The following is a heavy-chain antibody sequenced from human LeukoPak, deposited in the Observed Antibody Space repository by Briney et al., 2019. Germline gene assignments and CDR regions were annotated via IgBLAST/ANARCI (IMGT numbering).Heavy chain of an antibody. CDR1: GFTFSSYS. Sequence: GGSLRLSCAASGFTFSSYSMNWVRQAPGKGLEWVSSISSSSYIYYADSVKGRFTISRDNAKNSLYLQMNSLRAEDTAVYYCASEPRLRYFDWLLFGWGQGTLVTVSS. D-gene: IGHD3-9*01. CDR2: ISSSSYI. CDR3: ASEPRLRYFDWLLFG. V-gene: IGHV3-21*01. J-gene: IGHJ4*02.